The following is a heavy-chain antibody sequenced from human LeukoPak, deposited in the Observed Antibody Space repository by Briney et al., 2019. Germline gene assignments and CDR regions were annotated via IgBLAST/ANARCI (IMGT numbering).Heavy chain of an antibody. CDR2: IYYSGST. V-gene: IGHV4-39*07. Sequence: PSETLSLTCTVSGGSISSSSYYWGWIRQPPGKGLEWIGSIYYSGSTYYNPSLKSRVTISVDTSKNQFSLKLSSVTAADTAVYYCARDSTTVVTPSFDYWGQGTLVTVSS. CDR3: ARDSTTVVTPSFDY. J-gene: IGHJ4*02. CDR1: GGSISSSSYY. D-gene: IGHD4-23*01.